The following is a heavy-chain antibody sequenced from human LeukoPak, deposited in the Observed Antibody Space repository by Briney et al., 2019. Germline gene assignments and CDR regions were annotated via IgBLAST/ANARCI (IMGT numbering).Heavy chain of an antibody. Sequence: ASVKVSCKASGYTFTSYYMHWVRQAPGQGLEWMGIINPSGGSTSYAQKFQGRVTMTRDTSTSTVYMELSSLRSEDTAVYYCARDSGRRYYYDSSGYWGQGTLVTVSS. CDR1: GYTFTSYY. V-gene: IGHV1-46*01. D-gene: IGHD3-22*01. CDR2: INPSGGST. CDR3: ARDSGRRYYYDSSGY. J-gene: IGHJ4*02.